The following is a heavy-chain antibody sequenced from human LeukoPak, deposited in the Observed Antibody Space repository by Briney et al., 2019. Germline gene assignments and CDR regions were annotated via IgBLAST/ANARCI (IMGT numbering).Heavy chain of an antibody. CDR1: GGSISSGDHY. V-gene: IGHV4-30-4*01. Sequence: SETLSLTCTVSGGSISSGDHYWSWIRQPPGKGLEWIGYIYYSGSTYYNPSLKSRVTISVDTSKNQFSLKLSSVTAADTAVYYCARAEYSSGWYPTNQYYFDYWGQGTLVTVSS. CDR2: IYYSGST. CDR3: ARAEYSSGWYPTNQYYFDY. D-gene: IGHD6-19*01. J-gene: IGHJ4*02.